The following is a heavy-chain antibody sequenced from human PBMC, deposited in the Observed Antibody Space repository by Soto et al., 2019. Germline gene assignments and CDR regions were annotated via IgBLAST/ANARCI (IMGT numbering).Heavy chain of an antibody. CDR1: GGSISSYY. V-gene: IGHV4-59*08. CDR2: IYYSGST. D-gene: IGHD2-15*01. J-gene: IGHJ4*02. CDR3: ERGVGSGPPVGPRTWLYFDY. Sequence: SETLSLTCTISGGSISSYYWSWIRQPPGKGLEWIGYIYYSGSTNYNPSFKSRVTISVDTSKNQFSLKLSSVTAADTAVYYCERGVGSGPPVGPRTWLYFDYWGQATLVTVS.